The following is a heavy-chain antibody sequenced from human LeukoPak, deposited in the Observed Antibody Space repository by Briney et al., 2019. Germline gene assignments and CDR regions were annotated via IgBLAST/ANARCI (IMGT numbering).Heavy chain of an antibody. Sequence: SETLSLTCTVSGYSISSGYYWGWIRQPPGKGLEWIGEIYHSGSTNYNPSLKSRVTISVDTSKNQFSLKLSSVTAADTAVYYCARVPDYGKSNPDYWGQGTLVTVSS. D-gene: IGHD4-17*01. J-gene: IGHJ4*02. V-gene: IGHV4-38-2*02. CDR2: IYHSGST. CDR1: GYSISSGYY. CDR3: ARVPDYGKSNPDY.